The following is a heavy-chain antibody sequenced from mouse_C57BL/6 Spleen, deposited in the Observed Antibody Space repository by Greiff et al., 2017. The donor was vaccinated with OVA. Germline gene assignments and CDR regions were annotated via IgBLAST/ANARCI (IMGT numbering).Heavy chain of an antibody. Sequence: QVQLKQPGAELVKPGASVKMSCKASGYTFTSYWITWVKQRPGQGLEWIGDIYPGSGSTNYNEKFKSKATLTVDTSSSTAYMQLSSLTSEDSAVYYCARYYDYLDDWGQSTTLTVSS. D-gene: IGHD2-4*01. CDR2: IYPGSGST. V-gene: IGHV1-55*01. J-gene: IGHJ2*01. CDR1: GYTFTSYW. CDR3: ARYYDYLDD.